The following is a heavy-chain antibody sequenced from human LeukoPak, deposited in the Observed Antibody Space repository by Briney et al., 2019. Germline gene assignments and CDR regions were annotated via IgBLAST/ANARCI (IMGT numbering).Heavy chain of an antibody. CDR1: GFIFSSYS. CDR2: ISSSSNTI. CDR3: ARDWGRPNPWWYFDL. D-gene: IGHD7-27*01. V-gene: IGHV3-48*01. Sequence: PAGSLRLSCAASGFIFSSYSMNWVRQAPGKGLEWVSSISSSSNTIYYADSVKGRFTISRDNAKNSMYLHMNSLRAEDTAVYYCARDWGRPNPWWYFDLWGRGTLVTVSS. J-gene: IGHJ2*01.